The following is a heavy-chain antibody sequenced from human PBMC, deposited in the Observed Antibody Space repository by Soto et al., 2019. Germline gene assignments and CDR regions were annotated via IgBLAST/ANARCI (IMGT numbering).Heavy chain of an antibody. CDR1: GYTFTSYG. CDR2: ISAYNGNA. CDR3: ARDLNCSGGSCYSAYYYYYMDV. Sequence: ASVKVSCKASGYTFTSYGISWVRQAPGQGLEWMGWISAYNGNANYAQKLQGRVTMTTDKSTSTAYMELSSLRSEDTAVYYCARDLNCSGGSCYSAYYYYYMDVWGKGTTVTVSS. V-gene: IGHV1-18*01. D-gene: IGHD2-15*01. J-gene: IGHJ6*03.